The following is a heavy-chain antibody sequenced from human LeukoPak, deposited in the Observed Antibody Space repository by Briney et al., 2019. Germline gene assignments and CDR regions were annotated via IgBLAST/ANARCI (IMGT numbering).Heavy chain of an antibody. CDR3: ARGFGYSFGYIGY. V-gene: IGHV4-59*01. J-gene: IGHJ4*02. CDR2: ISYSGNP. Sequence: PSETLSLTCTVSGGPIHTYYWNWIRQPPGKGLEWIAYISYSGNPNYNPSLKSRVSISVDTSKNQFSLKLSSVTAADTAVYYCARGFGYSFGYIGYWGQGTLVTVSS. CDR1: GGPIHTYY. D-gene: IGHD5-18*01.